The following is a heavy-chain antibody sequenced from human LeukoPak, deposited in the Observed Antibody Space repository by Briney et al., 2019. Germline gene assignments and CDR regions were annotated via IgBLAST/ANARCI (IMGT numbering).Heavy chain of an antibody. V-gene: IGHV4-34*01. J-gene: IGHJ5*02. CDR1: GGSFSGYY. D-gene: IGHD3-3*01. Sequence: SETLSLTCAVYGGSFSGYYWSWIRQPPGKGLEWIGEINHSGSTNYNPSLKSRVTISVDTSKNQFSLKLSSVTAANTAVYYCARAIHDFWSGYLRHNWFDPWGQGTLVTVSS. CDR2: INHSGST. CDR3: ARAIHDFWSGYLRHNWFDP.